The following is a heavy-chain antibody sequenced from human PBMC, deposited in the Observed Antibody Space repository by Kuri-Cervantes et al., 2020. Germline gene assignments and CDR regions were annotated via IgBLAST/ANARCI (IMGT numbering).Heavy chain of an antibody. V-gene: IGHV4-59*01. D-gene: IGHD2-2*01. Sequence: SETLSLTCTVSGGSISSYYWSWIRQPPGKGLEWIEYIYYSGSTNYNPSLKSRVTISVDTSKNQFSLKLSSVTAADTAVYFCARQRLGYCTSTNCSKEEGYYYYYMDVWGGGTTVTVSS. J-gene: IGHJ6*03. CDR3: ARQRLGYCTSTNCSKEEGYYYYYMDV. CDR1: GGSISSYY. CDR2: IYYSGST.